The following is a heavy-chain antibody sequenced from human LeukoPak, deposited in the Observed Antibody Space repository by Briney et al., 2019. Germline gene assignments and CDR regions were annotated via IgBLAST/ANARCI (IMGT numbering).Heavy chain of an antibody. J-gene: IGHJ2*01. CDR2: IYYSGST. D-gene: IGHD5-18*01. Sequence: PSETLSLTYTVSGGSISSYYWSWIRQPPGKGLEWIGYIYYSGSTNYNPSLKSRVTISVDTSKNQFSLKLSSVTAADTAVYYCARDQGYSYGQPWYFDLWGRGTLLTVSS. CDR1: GGSISSYY. CDR3: ARDQGYSYGQPWYFDL. V-gene: IGHV4-59*01.